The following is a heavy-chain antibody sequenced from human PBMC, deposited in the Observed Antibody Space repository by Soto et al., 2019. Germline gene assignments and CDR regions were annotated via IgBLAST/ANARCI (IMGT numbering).Heavy chain of an antibody. Sequence: SETLSLTXTVSGGAISSGGYYWSWIRQHPGKGLEWIGYIYYTGSAYYNPSLKSRLTISVDTSKNQFSLKLSSVTAEDTAVYYCAREAYYYDSSGYFSKYFDSWGQGTLVTVPS. CDR2: IYYTGSA. J-gene: IGHJ4*02. CDR3: AREAYYYDSSGYFSKYFDS. D-gene: IGHD3-22*01. V-gene: IGHV4-31*02. CDR1: GGAISSGGYY.